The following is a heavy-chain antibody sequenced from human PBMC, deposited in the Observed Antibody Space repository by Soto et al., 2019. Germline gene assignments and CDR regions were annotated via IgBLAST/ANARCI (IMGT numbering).Heavy chain of an antibody. D-gene: IGHD4-17*01. Sequence: EVQLVESGGGLVQPGGSLRLSCAASGFTVSSNYMSWVRQAPGKGLEWVSVIYSGGSTYYADSVKGRFTISRDNSKNTLSLQMNSLRAEDTAVYYCARDRDYGEGWVDYWGQGTLVTVSS. CDR1: GFTVSSNY. CDR3: ARDRDYGEGWVDY. CDR2: IYSGGST. V-gene: IGHV3-66*01. J-gene: IGHJ4*02.